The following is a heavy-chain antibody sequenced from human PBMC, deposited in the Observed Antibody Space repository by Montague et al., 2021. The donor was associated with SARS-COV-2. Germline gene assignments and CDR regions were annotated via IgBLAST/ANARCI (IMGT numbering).Heavy chain of an antibody. CDR2: IYSSGST. V-gene: IGHV4-61*02. Sequence: LSLTRSVSGGSINTGGYYWNWIQQSAGKGLEWIGRIYSSGSTNSRPSLKSRVTISLDTSKNQFSLWLSSVTAADTAVYYCARDPGYTSFTRWYFDLWGPGTLVTVSS. J-gene: IGHJ2*01. D-gene: IGHD5-18*01. CDR3: ARDPGYTSFTRWYFDL. CDR1: GGSINTGGYY.